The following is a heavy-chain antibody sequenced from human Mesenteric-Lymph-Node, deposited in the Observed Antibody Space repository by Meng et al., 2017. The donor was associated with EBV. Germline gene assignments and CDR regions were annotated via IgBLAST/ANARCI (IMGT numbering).Heavy chain of an antibody. CDR1: GGSTSSGGNL. J-gene: IGHJ5*02. V-gene: IGHV4-30-2*01. CDR3: VGNYGGNLGWFDP. CDR2: IYHSGST. Sequence: GARPGLVKPSETLSPTCIISGGSTSSGGNLWSWIRQPPGKALEWIGYIYHSGSTSYNPSLKSRVSMSIDRSNNQLSLKLTSVTAADTAVYYCVGNYGGNLGWFDPWGQGTLVTVSS. D-gene: IGHD4/OR15-4a*01.